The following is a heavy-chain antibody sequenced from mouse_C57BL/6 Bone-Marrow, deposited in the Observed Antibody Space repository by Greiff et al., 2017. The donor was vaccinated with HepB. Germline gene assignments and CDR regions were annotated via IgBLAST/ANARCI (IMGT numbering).Heavy chain of an antibody. V-gene: IGHV1-50*01. D-gene: IGHD4-1*01. CDR3: AKERNWDHWYFDV. Sequence: VQLQQSGAELVKPGASVKLSCKASGYTFTSYWMQWVKQRPGQGLEWIGEIDPSDSYTNYNQKFKGKATLTVDTSSSTAYMQLSSLTSEDSAVYYCAKERNWDHWYFDVWGTGTTVTVSS. CDR1: GYTFTSYW. CDR2: IDPSDSYT. J-gene: IGHJ1*03.